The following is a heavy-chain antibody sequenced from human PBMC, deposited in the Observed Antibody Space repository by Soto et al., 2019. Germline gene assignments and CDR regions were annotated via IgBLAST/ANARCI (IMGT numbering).Heavy chain of an antibody. CDR1: GFTFSSYA. CDR3: AKHGPGTNYYGMDV. CDR2: ISGSGGST. V-gene: IGHV3-23*01. J-gene: IGHJ6*02. Sequence: GGSLRLSCAASGFTFSSYAMSWVRQAPGKGLEWVSAISGSGGSTYYADSVKGRFTISRDNPKNTLYLQMNSLRAEDTAVYYCAKHGPGTNYYGMDVWGRGTTVTVSS. D-gene: IGHD1-7*01.